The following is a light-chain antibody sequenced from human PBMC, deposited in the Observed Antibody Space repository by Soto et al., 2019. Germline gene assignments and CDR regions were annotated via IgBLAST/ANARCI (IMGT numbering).Light chain of an antibody. CDR3: AASDDSMNGYV. CDR1: ISNIGSNT. Sequence: QSLLTQPPSASRTPGHSVTISFSGSISNIGSNTVNWYQQLPGTAPKLLIYSNNQRPSGVPDRFSGSKSGTSSSLAISGLQSEDEADYYCAASDDSMNGYVFATGTKVP. J-gene: IGLJ1*01. CDR2: SNN. V-gene: IGLV1-44*01.